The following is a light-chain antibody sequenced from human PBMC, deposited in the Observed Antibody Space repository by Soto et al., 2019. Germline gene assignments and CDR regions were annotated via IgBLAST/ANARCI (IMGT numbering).Light chain of an antibody. V-gene: IGKV3-11*01. J-gene: IGKJ5*01. Sequence: EIALTQSPATLSFSPCERATLSCRASQSVSSYLAWYQQKPGQAPRLLIYDASNRATGIPARFSGSGSGTDFTLTISSLEPEDFAVYYCQQRSNWPPITFGQGTRLEIK. CDR1: QSVSSY. CDR2: DAS. CDR3: QQRSNWPPIT.